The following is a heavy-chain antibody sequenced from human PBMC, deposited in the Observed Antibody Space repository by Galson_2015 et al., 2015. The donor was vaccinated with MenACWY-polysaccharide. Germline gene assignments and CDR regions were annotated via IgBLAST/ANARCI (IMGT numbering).Heavy chain of an antibody. Sequence: SLRLSCTASRFTFSSYGMHWVRQAPGKGLEWVAFIRYDGSNKYYADSVKGRFTISRDNFKNTLYLQMNSLRADDTAVYYCARGGGIAYYYDSSDYSYYLDYWGQGTLVTVSS. D-gene: IGHD3-22*01. CDR1: RFTFSSYG. CDR2: IRYDGSNK. V-gene: IGHV3-30*02. J-gene: IGHJ4*02. CDR3: ARGGGIAYYYDSSDYSYYLDY.